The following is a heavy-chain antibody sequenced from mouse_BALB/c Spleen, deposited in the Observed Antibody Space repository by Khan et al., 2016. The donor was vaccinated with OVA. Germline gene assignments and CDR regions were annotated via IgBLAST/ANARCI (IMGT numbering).Heavy chain of an antibody. V-gene: IGHV1-5*01. D-gene: IGHD2-2*01. CDR2: IYPGNSDI. Sequence: VQLQQSGTVLARPGASVKMSCKASGYTFTSYWMHWVKQRPGQGLEWIGAIYPGNSDINYNQKFKGKAKLTAVTSTSTAYMELNSLTNEDSSVYYCTRNGFGYDESWDYWGQGTTLTVSS. CDR1: GYTFTSYW. CDR3: TRNGFGYDESWDY. J-gene: IGHJ2*01.